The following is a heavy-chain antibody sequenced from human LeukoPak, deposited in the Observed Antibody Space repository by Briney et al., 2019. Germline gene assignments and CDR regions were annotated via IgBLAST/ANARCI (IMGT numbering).Heavy chain of an antibody. Sequence: GSLRLSCAASGFTFSDYYMSWIRQAPGKGLEWVSYISSSGSTIYYADSVKGRFTISRDNAKNSLYLQMNSLRAEDTAVYYCARDGERGYSYGGDGYFDYWGQGTLVTVSS. CDR2: ISSSGSTI. CDR1: GFTFSDYY. V-gene: IGHV3-11*01. J-gene: IGHJ4*02. D-gene: IGHD5-18*01. CDR3: ARDGERGYSYGGDGYFDY.